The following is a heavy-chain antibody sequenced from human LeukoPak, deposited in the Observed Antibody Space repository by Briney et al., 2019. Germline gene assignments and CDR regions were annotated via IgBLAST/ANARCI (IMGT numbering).Heavy chain of an antibody. CDR1: GGSISSYY. D-gene: IGHD5-24*01. Sequence: SETLSLTCTVSGGSISSYYWSWIRQPPGKGLEWIGYIYYGGGTNYNPSLKSRVAISVDTSKNQFSLKLSSVTAADTAVYYCAAHRGPIDYWGQGTLVTVSS. V-gene: IGHV4-59*01. J-gene: IGHJ4*02. CDR2: IYYGGGT. CDR3: AAHRGPIDY.